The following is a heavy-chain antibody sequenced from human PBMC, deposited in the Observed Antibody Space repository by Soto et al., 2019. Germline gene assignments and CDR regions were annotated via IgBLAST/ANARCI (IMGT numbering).Heavy chain of an antibody. J-gene: IGHJ6*02. CDR2: IYPGDSDT. D-gene: IGHD6-6*01. CDR1: GYSFTSYW. V-gene: IGHV5-51*01. Sequence: PGESLKISCKGSGYSFTSYWIGWVRQMPGKGLEWMGIIYPGDSDTRYSPSFQGQVTISADKSISTAYLQWSSLKASDTAMYYCASSCSSSPYYYYYRMDVWGQGSTVTVSS. CDR3: ASSCSSSPYYYYYRMDV.